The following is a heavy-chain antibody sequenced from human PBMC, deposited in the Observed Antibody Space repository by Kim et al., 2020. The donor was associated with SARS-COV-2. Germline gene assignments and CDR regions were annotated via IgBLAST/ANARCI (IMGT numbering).Heavy chain of an antibody. CDR2: ISYDGRSK. D-gene: IGHD1-1*01. CDR1: GFTISRFG. J-gene: IGHJ1*01. CDR3: WRDQRARMGFNFAL. V-gene: IGHV3-33*01. Sequence: GGSLRLSCAASGFTISRFGMHWVRQAPGKGLEWVAFISYDGRSKYYVDSVKGRFTISRDNAQNTLFRQRISLGEDAAGLNYCWRDQRARMGFNFALGGQG.